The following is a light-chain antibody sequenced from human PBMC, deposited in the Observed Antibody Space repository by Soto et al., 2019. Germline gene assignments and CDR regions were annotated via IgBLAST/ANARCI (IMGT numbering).Light chain of an antibody. V-gene: IGLV2-14*01. CDR3: SSYTSSSTLYV. CDR1: SSDVGGYNY. CDR2: EVS. Sequence: QSALTQSASVSGSPGQSITISCTGTSSDVGGYNYVSWYQQHPGKAPKLMIYEVSNRPSGVSNRFSGSKSGNTASLTISELQAEDEADYYCSSYTSSSTLYVFGTGTKVTVL. J-gene: IGLJ1*01.